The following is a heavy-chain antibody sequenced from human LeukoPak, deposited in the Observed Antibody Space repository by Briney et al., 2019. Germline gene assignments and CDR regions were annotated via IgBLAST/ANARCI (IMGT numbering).Heavy chain of an antibody. J-gene: IGHJ5*02. CDR2: ISYDGSKI. CDR3: ARVDPAAAGTGRNWFDP. V-gene: IGHV3-30-3*01. D-gene: IGHD6-13*01. Sequence: GGSLRLSCAASGFTFSSYPLHWVRQAPGKGLEWVTLISYDGSKIYYADSVKGRFSISRDNSKNTLYLQMNSLRAEDTAVYYCARVDPAAAGTGRNWFDPWGQGTLVTVSS. CDR1: GFTFSSYP.